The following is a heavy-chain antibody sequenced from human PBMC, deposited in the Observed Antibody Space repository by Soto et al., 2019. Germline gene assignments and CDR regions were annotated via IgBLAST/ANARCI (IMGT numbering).Heavy chain of an antibody. CDR1: GGSVSSESYY. Sequence: QVQLQESGPGLVKPSETLSLTCSVPGGSVSSESYYWSWIRQTPGKGLEWIGNVENSGSTKYNPSFKSRVTISVDTSKNQSSLKLSAVTGADTAGYYCAGERGDSHWIDPGGQGTLVTVSS. D-gene: IGHD2-21*01. CDR3: AGERGDSHWIDP. V-gene: IGHV4-61*01. J-gene: IGHJ5*02. CDR2: VENSGST.